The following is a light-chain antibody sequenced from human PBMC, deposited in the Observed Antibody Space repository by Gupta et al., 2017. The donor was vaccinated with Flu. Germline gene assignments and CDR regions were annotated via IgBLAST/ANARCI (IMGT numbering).Light chain of an antibody. V-gene: IGKV3-20*01. CDR2: GAS. J-gene: IGKJ3*01. Sequence: EIVLTQSPGTLSLSPGETATLSCRASQGVSSNSLACYQQEPCQAPRLLLFGASSSATGIPDRFSGPRSATDFTLTILRMEPADFAVYCCQQDGSSPFTFGDATKV. CDR3: QQDGSSPFT. CDR1: QGVSSNS.